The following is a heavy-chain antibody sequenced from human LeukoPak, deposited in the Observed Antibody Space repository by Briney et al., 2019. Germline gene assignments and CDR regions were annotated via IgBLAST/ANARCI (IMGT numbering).Heavy chain of an antibody. J-gene: IGHJ4*02. D-gene: IGHD2-2*03. V-gene: IGHV4-39*01. CDR2: IYYSGTA. Sequence: SETLSLTCTVSGGSIRSSSHYWGWIRQPPGKGLEWIGSIYYSGTAYYNPSLKSRVTISIDTSKNQFSLNLSSVAAADSAVYYCARRNGFPRGKFFDSRGQGTLVTVSS. CDR3: ARRNGFPRGKFFDS. CDR1: GGSIRSSSHY.